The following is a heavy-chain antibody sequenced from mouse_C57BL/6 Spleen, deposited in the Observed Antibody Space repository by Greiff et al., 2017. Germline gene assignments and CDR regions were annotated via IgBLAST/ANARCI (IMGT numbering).Heavy chain of an antibody. J-gene: IGHJ2*01. V-gene: IGHV5-6*01. D-gene: IGHD1-1*01. Sequence: EVQRVESGGDLVKPGGSLKLSCAASGFTFSSYGMSWVRQTPDKRLEWVATISSGGSYTYYPDSVKGRFTISRDKTKNTLYLQMSCLKSEDTAMYYWARRGTTVVAFCCWGQGATLTVSS. CDR2: ISSGGSYT. CDR1: GFTFSSYG. CDR3: ARRGTTVVAFCC.